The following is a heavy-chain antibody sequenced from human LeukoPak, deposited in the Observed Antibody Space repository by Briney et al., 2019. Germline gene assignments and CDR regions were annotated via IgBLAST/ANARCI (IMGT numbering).Heavy chain of an antibody. D-gene: IGHD5-24*01. CDR3: EDGIRDAFDY. CDR2: IRTTAEGANFA. CDR1: GFTFTYYP. V-gene: IGHV3-11*03. J-gene: IGHJ4*02. Sequence: GWSVRLSCATAGFTFTYYPTNWIRQAPGKGLDWVSNIRTTAEGANFAYYADSVKGRVTISRDDAKNTLYLHMNSLRDDDTFFYQAEDGIRDAFDYWGQGILVTVSS.